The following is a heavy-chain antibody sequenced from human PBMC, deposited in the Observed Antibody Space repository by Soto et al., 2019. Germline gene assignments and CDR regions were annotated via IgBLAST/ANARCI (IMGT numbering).Heavy chain of an antibody. CDR1: GGSISSYY. D-gene: IGHD3-3*01. Sequence: SSETLSLTCTVSGGSISSYYWSWIRQPPGKGLEWIGYIYYSGSTNYNPSLKSRVTISVDTSKNQFSLKLSSVTAADTAVYYCAREIHWSGYYRDYYYYYGMDVWGQGTTVTVSS. CDR3: AREIHWSGYYRDYYYYYGMDV. V-gene: IGHV4-59*01. J-gene: IGHJ6*02. CDR2: IYYSGST.